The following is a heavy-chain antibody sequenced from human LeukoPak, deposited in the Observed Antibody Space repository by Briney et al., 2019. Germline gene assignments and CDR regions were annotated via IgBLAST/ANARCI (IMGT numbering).Heavy chain of an antibody. D-gene: IGHD4-17*01. J-gene: IGHJ4*02. CDR3: ARSNNDGDYLGVGFDY. Sequence: AAVTVSLKSSGYTFINYAMNWVGQAPGQGLEWMGCINTNTGNPTYAQGFTGRFVFSSDTSVRTAYLQISSLEAEDTAVYYCARSNNDGDYLGVGFDYWGQGTLVTVSS. CDR2: INTNTGNP. V-gene: IGHV7-4-1*02. CDR1: GYTFINYA.